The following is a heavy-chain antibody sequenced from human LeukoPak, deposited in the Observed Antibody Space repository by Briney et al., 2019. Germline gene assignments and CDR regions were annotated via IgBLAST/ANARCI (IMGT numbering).Heavy chain of an antibody. CDR3: ARWLYNSGWAIDY. CDR1: GFTVSRNY. V-gene: IGHV3-53*01. D-gene: IGHD6-19*01. Sequence: GGSLRLSCAVSGFTVSRNYMSWVRQAPGKGLEWVSLIYSGGTTYYADSVKGRFTISRDNSKNTLYLQMNSLRAEDTAVYFCARWLYNSGWAIDYWGQGTLVTVSS. CDR2: IYSGGTT. J-gene: IGHJ4*02.